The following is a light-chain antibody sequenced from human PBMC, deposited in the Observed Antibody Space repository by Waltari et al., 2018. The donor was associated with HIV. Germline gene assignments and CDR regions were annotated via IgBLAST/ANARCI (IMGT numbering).Light chain of an antibody. V-gene: IGLV3-19*01. J-gene: IGLJ3*02. CDR3: HSRDSSGNLWV. CDR2: DKA. CDR1: NLRSYS. Sequence: SELTQDPAVSVALGQTVRITCQGANLRSYSARWYQKKPGQAPVLVMYDKANRPSWIPDRFSGSSSGNTVSLTITGAQAEDEADYYCHSRDSSGNLWVFGGGTMVTVL.